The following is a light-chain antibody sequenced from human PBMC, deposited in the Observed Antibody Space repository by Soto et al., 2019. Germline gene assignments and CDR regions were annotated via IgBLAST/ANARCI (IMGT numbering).Light chain of an antibody. CDR2: TNS. V-gene: IGLV1-44*01. CDR3: AAWDDSLNGVV. Sequence: QAVVSQPPSASGTPGQRVTISCSGSSSNIGRNTMSWYQQLPGTAPKLLIYTNSQRPSGVPDRFSGSKSGTSASLAISGLQSEDEADYYCAAWDDSLNGVVFGGGTKLTVL. J-gene: IGLJ2*01. CDR1: SSNIGRNT.